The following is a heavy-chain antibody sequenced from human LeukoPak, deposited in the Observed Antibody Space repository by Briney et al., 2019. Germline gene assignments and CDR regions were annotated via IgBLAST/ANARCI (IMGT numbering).Heavy chain of an antibody. Sequence: GGSLKISCKGSGYSFTSYWIGWVRQMPGKGLEWMGIIYPGDSDTRYSPSFQGQVTISADKSISTAYLQWSSLKASDTAMYYCAREGWDCGGDCLGAFDIWGQGTMVTVSS. V-gene: IGHV5-51*01. CDR2: IYPGDSDT. CDR1: GYSFTSYW. J-gene: IGHJ3*02. CDR3: AREGWDCGGDCLGAFDI. D-gene: IGHD2-21*02.